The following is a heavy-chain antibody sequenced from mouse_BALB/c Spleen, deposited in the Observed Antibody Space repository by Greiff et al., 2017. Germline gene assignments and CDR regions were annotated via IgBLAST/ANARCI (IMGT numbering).Heavy chain of an antibody. CDR1: GYTFSSYW. CDR3: ARERARATFAY. V-gene: IGHV1-9*01. CDR2: ILPGSGST. D-gene: IGHD3-1*01. J-gene: IGHJ3*01. Sequence: VQVVESGAELMKPGASVKISCKATGYTFSSYWIEWVKQRPGHGLEWIGEILPGSGSTNYNEKFKGKATFTADTSSNTAYMQLSSLTSEDSAVYYCARERARATFAYWGQGTLVTVSA.